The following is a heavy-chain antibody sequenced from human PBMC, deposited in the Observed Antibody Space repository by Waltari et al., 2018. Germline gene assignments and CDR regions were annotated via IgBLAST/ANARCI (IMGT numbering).Heavy chain of an antibody. D-gene: IGHD2-15*01. CDR3: ARGRGSANWFDP. Sequence: QVQLQESGPGLVKPSETLSLTCAVSGYSISSGYYWGWIRPPPGKGLEWIGSIYHSGSTSYNPSLKSRVPISVDTSKNQFSLKLSSVTAADTAGYYCARGRGSANWFDPWGQGTLVTVSS. CDR2: IYHSGST. V-gene: IGHV4-38-2*01. J-gene: IGHJ5*02. CDR1: GYSISSGYY.